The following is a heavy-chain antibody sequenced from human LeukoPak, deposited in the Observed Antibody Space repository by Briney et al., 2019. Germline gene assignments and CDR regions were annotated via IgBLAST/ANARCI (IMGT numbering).Heavy chain of an antibody. J-gene: IGHJ3*02. CDR2: INPSGGST. Sequence: GASVKVSCKASGYTFTSYYIHWVRQAPGQGLEWMGIINPSGGSTSYAQKFQGRVTMTRNTSISTAYMELSSLRSEDTAVYYCAAHYSEWELTDAFDIWGQGTMVTVSS. CDR3: AAHYSEWELTDAFDI. D-gene: IGHD1-26*01. CDR1: GYTFTSYY. V-gene: IGHV1-46*01.